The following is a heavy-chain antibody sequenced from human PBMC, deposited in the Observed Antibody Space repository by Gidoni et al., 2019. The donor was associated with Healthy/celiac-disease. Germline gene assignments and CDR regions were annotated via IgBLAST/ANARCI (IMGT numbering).Heavy chain of an antibody. CDR3: ARDLVRGVIIDY. CDR2: IWYDGSNK. D-gene: IGHD3-10*01. V-gene: IGHV3-33*01. J-gene: IGHJ4*02. CDR1: GFTFSSYG. Sequence: QVQLVESGGGVVQPGRSLRLSCAASGFTFSSYGMHWVRQAPGKGLGWVAVIWYDGSNKYYADSVKGRFTISRDNSKNTLYLQMNSLRAEDTAVYYCARDLVRGVIIDYWGQGTLVTVSS.